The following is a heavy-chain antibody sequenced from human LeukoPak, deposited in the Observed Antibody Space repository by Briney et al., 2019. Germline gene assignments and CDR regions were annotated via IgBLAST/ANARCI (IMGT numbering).Heavy chain of an antibody. CDR2: ISYDGSNK. CDR1: GFTFSSYA. D-gene: IGHD4-17*01. Sequence: GGSLRLSCAASGFTFSSYAMHWVRQAPGKGLEWVAVISYDGSNKYYADSVKGRFTISRDNSKNTLYLQMNSLRAEDTAVYYCAREQWQAVTRPRNLGYWGQGTLVTVSS. J-gene: IGHJ4*02. V-gene: IGHV3-30*04. CDR3: AREQWQAVTRPRNLGY.